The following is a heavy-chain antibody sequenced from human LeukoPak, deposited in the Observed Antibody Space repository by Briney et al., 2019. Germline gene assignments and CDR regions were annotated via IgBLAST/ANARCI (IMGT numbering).Heavy chain of an antibody. CDR2: ISSSSSYT. Sequence: GGSLRLSCAASGFTFSSYSMNWVRQAPGKGLEWVSYISSSSSYTNYADSVKGRFTISRDNAKNSLYLQMNSLRAEDTAVYYCATYTAGYFQHWGQGTLVTVSS. CDR3: ATYTAGYFQH. CDR1: GFTFSSYS. V-gene: IGHV3-21*05. D-gene: IGHD6-25*01. J-gene: IGHJ1*01.